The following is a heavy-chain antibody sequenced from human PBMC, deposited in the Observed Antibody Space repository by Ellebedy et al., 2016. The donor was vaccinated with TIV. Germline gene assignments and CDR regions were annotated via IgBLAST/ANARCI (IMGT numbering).Heavy chain of an antibody. Sequence: GGSLRLSCAASGFTFSRYALTWVRQAPGKGLEWVETISGSTYSKYYGDPVKVRFTISRDNSKSTLYLQMNSLRAEDSAVYYCTRDQFGDYPVFVAFDYWGRGTLVTVSS. CDR3: TRDQFGDYPVFVAFDY. CDR2: ISGSTYSK. CDR1: GFTFSRYA. J-gene: IGHJ4*02. D-gene: IGHD4-17*01. V-gene: IGHV3-23*01.